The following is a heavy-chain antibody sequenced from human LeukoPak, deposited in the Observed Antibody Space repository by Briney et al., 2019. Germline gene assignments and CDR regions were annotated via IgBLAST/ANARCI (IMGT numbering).Heavy chain of an antibody. J-gene: IGHJ6*02. V-gene: IGHV1-46*01. D-gene: IGHD2-2*01. CDR2: INPSGGST. Sequence: ASVKVSCKASGYTFTSYYMHWVRQAPGQGLEWMGIINPSGGSTSYAQKFQGRVTMTRDTSTSTVYMELSSLRSEDMAVYYCASPQGDIVVVPAAKNYYYYYGMDVWGQGTTVTVSS. CDR1: GYTFTSYY. CDR3: ASPQGDIVVVPAAKNYYYYYGMDV.